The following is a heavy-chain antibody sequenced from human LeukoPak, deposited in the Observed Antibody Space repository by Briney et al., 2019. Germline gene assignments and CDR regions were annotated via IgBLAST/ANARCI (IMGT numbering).Heavy chain of an antibody. Sequence: ASVKVSCKASGYIFTGYYIHWVRQAPGQGLEWMGWINPNTGGTNYAQDFQGRVTMTRDTSISTAYMELNSLRSDDTAMYYCAINARLIAAAGYDAFDIWGQGTMVTVSS. D-gene: IGHD6-13*01. CDR2: INPNTGGT. CDR1: GYIFTGYY. CDR3: AINARLIAAAGYDAFDI. J-gene: IGHJ3*02. V-gene: IGHV1-2*02.